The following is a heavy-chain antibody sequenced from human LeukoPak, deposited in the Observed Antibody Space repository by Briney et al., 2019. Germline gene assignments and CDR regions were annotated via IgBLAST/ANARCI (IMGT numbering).Heavy chain of an antibody. CDR2: IYSGGST. D-gene: IGHD7-27*01. CDR3: ARDRFLGIDYYYGMDV. CDR1: GFTVSSNY. Sequence: GGSLRLSCAASGFTVSSNYMSWVRQAPGKGLEWVSVIYSGGSTYYADSVKGRFTISRDNSKNTLYLQMNSLRAEDTAMYYCARDRFLGIDYYYGMDVWGQGTTVTVSS. V-gene: IGHV3-53*01. J-gene: IGHJ6*02.